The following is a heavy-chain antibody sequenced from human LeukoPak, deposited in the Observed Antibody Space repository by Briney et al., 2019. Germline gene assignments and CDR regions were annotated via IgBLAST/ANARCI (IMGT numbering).Heavy chain of an antibody. J-gene: IGHJ3*01. Sequence: SETLSLTCTVSGGSISSYYWSWIRQPPGKGLEWIGYIYYSGSTNYNPSLKSRVTISVDTSKNQFSLKLRSVTAADTAVYYCARGKIYYDIFSGYPSDDAFDVWGQGTMLTVSS. CDR2: IYYSGST. V-gene: IGHV4-59*12. D-gene: IGHD3-9*01. CDR1: GGSISSYY. CDR3: ARGKIYYDIFSGYPSDDAFDV.